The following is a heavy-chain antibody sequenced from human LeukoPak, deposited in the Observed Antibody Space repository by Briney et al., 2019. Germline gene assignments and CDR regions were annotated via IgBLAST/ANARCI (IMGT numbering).Heavy chain of an antibody. CDR1: GFTFSDYY. Sequence: GGTLRLSCAASGFTFSDYYMTWIRQAPGKGLEWVSYISSSSTYTDYANSVQGRFTTSTDKAKTSLYLQMNSLRAEDTAVYYCARGRCGSTSCPPGNYFDYWGQGTLVTVSS. J-gene: IGHJ4*02. V-gene: IGHV3-11*05. CDR3: ARGRCGSTSCPPGNYFDY. D-gene: IGHD2-2*01. CDR2: ISSSSTYT.